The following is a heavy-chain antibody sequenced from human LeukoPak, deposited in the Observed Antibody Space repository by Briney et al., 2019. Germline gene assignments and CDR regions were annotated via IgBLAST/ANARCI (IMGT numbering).Heavy chain of an antibody. CDR3: TTLTGIAAAGTDY. Sequence: GGSLRLSCAASGFTFSNAWMSWVRQAPGKGLEWVGRIKSKTDGGTTDYAAPVKGRFTISRDDSKNTLYLQMNSLKTEDTAVYYCTTLTGIAAAGTDYWGQGTLVTVSS. CDR1: GFTFSNAW. J-gene: IGHJ4*02. V-gene: IGHV3-15*01. D-gene: IGHD6-13*01. CDR2: IKSKTDGGTT.